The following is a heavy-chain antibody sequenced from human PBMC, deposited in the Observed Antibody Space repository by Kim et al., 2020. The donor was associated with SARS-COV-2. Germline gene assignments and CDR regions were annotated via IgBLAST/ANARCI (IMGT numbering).Heavy chain of an antibody. Sequence: SETLSLTCAVYGGSFSGYYWSWIRQPPGKGLEWIGEINHSGSTNYNPSLKSRVTISVVTSKNQFSLKLSSVTAADTAVYYCARRLGWGGHQTQKHFDYWGQGTLVTVSS. CDR1: GGSFSGYY. D-gene: IGHD1-26*01. J-gene: IGHJ4*02. CDR2: INHSGST. V-gene: IGHV4-34*01. CDR3: ARRLGWGGHQTQKHFDY.